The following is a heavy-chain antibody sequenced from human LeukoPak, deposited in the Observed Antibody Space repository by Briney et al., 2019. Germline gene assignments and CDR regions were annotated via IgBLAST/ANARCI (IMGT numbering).Heavy chain of an antibody. V-gene: IGHV1-69*06. Sequence: GASVKVSCKASGYTFIGYYMHWVRQAPGQGLEWMGGIIPIFGTANYAQKFQGRVTITADKSTSTAYMELSSLRSEDTAVYYCARANYDYVWGSYRYPFDYWGQGTLVTVSS. J-gene: IGHJ4*02. D-gene: IGHD3-16*02. CDR3: ARANYDYVWGSYRYPFDY. CDR2: IIPIFGTA. CDR1: GYTFIGYY.